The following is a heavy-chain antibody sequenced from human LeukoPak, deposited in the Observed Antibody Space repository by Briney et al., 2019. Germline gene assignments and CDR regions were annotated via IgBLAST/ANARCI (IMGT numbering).Heavy chain of an antibody. D-gene: IGHD6-19*01. J-gene: IGHJ4*02. CDR2: ISAYNGNT. V-gene: IGHV1-18*04. CDR3: ARGDDWYSSGWYYFDY. Sequence: ASVKVSCKASGYTFTGYYMHWVRQAPGQGLEWMGWISAYNGNTNYAQKLQGRVTMTTDTSTSTAYMELRSLRSDDTAVYYCARGDDWYSSGWYYFDYWGQGTLVTVSS. CDR1: GYTFTGYY.